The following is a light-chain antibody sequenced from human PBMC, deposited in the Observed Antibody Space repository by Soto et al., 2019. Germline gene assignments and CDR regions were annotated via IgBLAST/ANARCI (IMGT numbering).Light chain of an antibody. Sequence: EIMMTQSPATLSVSPGERATLSCWASQSVSSNLAWYQQRPVQAPRLLIYGASTRAAGIPARFSGSGSGTDFTLTISGLQSEDSAVYYCQQYNDWPPELTFGGGTEVEIK. CDR2: GAS. CDR3: QQYNDWPPELT. CDR1: QSVSSN. J-gene: IGKJ4*01. V-gene: IGKV3-15*01.